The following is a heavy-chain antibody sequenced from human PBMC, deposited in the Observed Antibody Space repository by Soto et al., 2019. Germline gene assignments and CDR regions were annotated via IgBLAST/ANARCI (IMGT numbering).Heavy chain of an antibody. D-gene: IGHD6-6*01. V-gene: IGHV3-30*18. CDR1: GFTFSSYG. CDR3: AKDSSSDYFDY. J-gene: IGHJ4*02. Sequence: GGSLRLSCAASGFTFSSYGMHWVRQAPGKGLEWVAVISYDGSNKYYADSVKGRFTISRDNSKNTLYLQMNSLRAEDTAVYYCAKDSSSDYFDYWGQGTLVTVSS. CDR2: ISYDGSNK.